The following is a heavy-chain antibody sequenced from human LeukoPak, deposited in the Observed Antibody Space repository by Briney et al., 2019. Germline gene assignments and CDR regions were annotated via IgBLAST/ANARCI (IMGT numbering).Heavy chain of an antibody. CDR3: ARLLEGAIPY. D-gene: IGHD1-26*01. CDR1: GYTFTNYR. CDR2: IYPGDSDT. J-gene: IGHJ4*02. Sequence: GESLKISCKGSGYTFTNYRIGWVRQLPGKGLEWMGIIYPGDSDTRYSPSFQGQVTISADKSISTAYLQWSSLKASDTAIYYCARLLEGAIPYWGQGTLVTVSS. V-gene: IGHV5-51*01.